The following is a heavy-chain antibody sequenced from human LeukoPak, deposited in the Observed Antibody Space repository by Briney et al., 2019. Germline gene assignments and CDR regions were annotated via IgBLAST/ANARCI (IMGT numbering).Heavy chain of an antibody. CDR3: ARQRAGFTVTTSDY. CDR1: GFIFTSYS. J-gene: IGHJ4*02. D-gene: IGHD4-17*01. CDR2: ISSSSSTI. Sequence: TGGSLRLSCAASGFIFTSYSMNWVRQAPGKGLEWVSYISSSSSTIYYADSVKGRFTISRDNAKNSLYLRMNSLRAEDTAVYYCARQRAGFTVTTSDYWGQGTLVTVSS. V-gene: IGHV3-48*01.